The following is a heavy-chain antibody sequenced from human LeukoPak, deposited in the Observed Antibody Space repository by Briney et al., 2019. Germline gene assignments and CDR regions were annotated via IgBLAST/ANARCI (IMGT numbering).Heavy chain of an antibody. J-gene: IGHJ6*02. Sequence: SETLSLTCTVSGGSISSYYWSWIRQPPGKGLEWIGYIYYSGSTNYNPSLKSRVTISVDTSKNQFSLKLSSVTAADTAVYYCARSIMTTVIWFRYYYYGMDVWGQGTTVTVSS. CDR1: GGSISSYY. D-gene: IGHD4-11*01. CDR2: IYYSGST. CDR3: ARSIMTTVIWFRYYYYGMDV. V-gene: IGHV4-59*01.